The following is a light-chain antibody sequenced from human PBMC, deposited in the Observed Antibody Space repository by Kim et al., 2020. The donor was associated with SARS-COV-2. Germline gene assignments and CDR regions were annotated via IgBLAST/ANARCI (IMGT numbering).Light chain of an antibody. CDR1: SGHSSYA. Sequence: SCKPTCTLSSGHSSYAIAWHQQQQEKGPRYLMKLNSDGSHSKGDGIPDRFSGSSSGAERYLTISSLQSEDEADYYCQTWGTGIHVVFGGGTQLTVL. V-gene: IGLV4-69*01. J-gene: IGLJ2*01. CDR2: LNSDGSH. CDR3: QTWGTGIHVV.